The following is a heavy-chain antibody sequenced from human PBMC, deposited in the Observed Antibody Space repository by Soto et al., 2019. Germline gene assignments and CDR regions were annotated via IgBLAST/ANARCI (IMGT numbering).Heavy chain of an antibody. CDR3: ATEWGQFDAFDI. Sequence: ASVKVSCKVSGYTLTELSMHWVRQAPGKGLEWMGGFDPEDGETIYAQKFQGRVTMTEDTSTDTAYMELSSLRSEDTAVYYCATEWGQFDAFDIWGQGTMVTVSS. CDR1: GYTLTELS. V-gene: IGHV1-24*01. J-gene: IGHJ3*02. D-gene: IGHD3-16*01. CDR2: FDPEDGET.